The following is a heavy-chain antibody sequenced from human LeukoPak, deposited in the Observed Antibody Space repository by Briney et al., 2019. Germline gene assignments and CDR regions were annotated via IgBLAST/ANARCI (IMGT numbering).Heavy chain of an antibody. CDR3: AKDTAAAAGTYFDF. Sequence: GGSLRLSCAVSGFTFDDYAMHWVRQAPGKGLEWVSGIGWNSESIGYADSVKGRFTISRDNAKNSLYLQTNSLRVEDTALYYCAKDTAAAAGTYFDFWGQGTLVTVSS. CDR1: GFTFDDYA. V-gene: IGHV3-9*01. CDR2: IGWNSESI. J-gene: IGHJ4*02. D-gene: IGHD6-13*01.